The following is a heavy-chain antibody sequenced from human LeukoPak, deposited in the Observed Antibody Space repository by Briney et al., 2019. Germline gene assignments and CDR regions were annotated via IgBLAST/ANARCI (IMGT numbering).Heavy chain of an antibody. V-gene: IGHV4-39*01. J-gene: IGHJ3*02. CDR3: ARPNGGSGSYYNDRAFDI. Sequence: SETLSLTCTVSGGSISSSSYYWGWIRQPPGKVLEWIGSIYYSGSTYYNPSLKSRVTISVDTSKNQFSLKLSSVTAADTAVYYCARPNGGSGSYYNDRAFDIRGQGTMVTVSS. D-gene: IGHD3-10*01. CDR1: GGSISSSSYY. CDR2: IYYSGST.